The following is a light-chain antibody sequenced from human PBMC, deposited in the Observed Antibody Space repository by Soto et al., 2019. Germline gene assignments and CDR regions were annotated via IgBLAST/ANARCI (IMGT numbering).Light chain of an antibody. J-gene: IGLJ3*02. CDR1: RSDVGGYNY. CDR3: SSYTSSSTRV. CDR2: EVS. Sequence: QSALTQPASVSGSPGQSITISCTGTRSDVGGYNYVSWYQQHPGKAPKLMIYEVSNRPSGVSNRFSGSKSGNTASLTISGLQAEDEADYYCSSYTSSSTRVFGEGTKLTVL. V-gene: IGLV2-14*01.